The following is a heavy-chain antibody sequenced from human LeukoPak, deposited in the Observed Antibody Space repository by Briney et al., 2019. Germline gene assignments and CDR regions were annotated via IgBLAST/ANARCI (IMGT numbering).Heavy chain of an antibody. CDR3: AKNRPLPGTDARYYFDH. Sequence: PGGSLRLSCAASGFSFSEDAMHWGRQAPGKGLEWVSVIWFDGRQTFYADSAKGRFTISRDNSKNTWYLQMNSLRPEDTALYFCAKNRPLPGTDARYYFDHWGQGSLVTVSS. D-gene: IGHD1-14*01. CDR2: IWFDGRQT. V-gene: IGHV3-33*06. J-gene: IGHJ4*02. CDR1: GFSFSEDA.